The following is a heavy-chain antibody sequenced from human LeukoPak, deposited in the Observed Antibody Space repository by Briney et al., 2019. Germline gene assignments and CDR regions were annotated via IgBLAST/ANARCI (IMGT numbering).Heavy chain of an antibody. Sequence: PGGSLRLSCAASGFTFSSSAMSWVRQAPGKGLEWVSSISGSGSGGSTYYADSVKGRFTISRDNSKNTLYLQLNSLRAEDKAVYYCAKSVAPYCSGGSCFDAFDIWGQGTMVTVSS. V-gene: IGHV3-23*01. D-gene: IGHD2-15*01. J-gene: IGHJ3*02. CDR1: GFTFSSSA. CDR3: AKSVAPYCSGGSCFDAFDI. CDR2: ISGSGSGGST.